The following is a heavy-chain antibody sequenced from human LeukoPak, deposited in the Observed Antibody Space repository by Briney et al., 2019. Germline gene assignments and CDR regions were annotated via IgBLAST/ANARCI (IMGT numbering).Heavy chain of an antibody. CDR3: ARDSSTGFDY. CDR2: IKQDGSEK. V-gene: IGHV3-7*01. Sequence: GGSLRLSCAASGLTFSSYWMSWVRQAPGKGLEWVANIKQDGSEKYYVDSVKGRFTISRDNAKNSLYLQMNSLRAEDTAVYYCARDSSTGFDYWGQGTLVTVSS. J-gene: IGHJ4*02. CDR1: GLTFSSYW. D-gene: IGHD1-1*01.